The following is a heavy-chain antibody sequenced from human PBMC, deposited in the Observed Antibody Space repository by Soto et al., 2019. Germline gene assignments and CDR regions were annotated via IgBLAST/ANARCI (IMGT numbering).Heavy chain of an antibody. CDR2: VYYTGIA. CDR1: GGSLTSYY. D-gene: IGHD5-12*01. CDR3: AGRIVSTETFDY. V-gene: IGHV4-59*08. J-gene: IGHJ4*02. Sequence: QVQLQESGPGLVKPSETLSLTCTVSGGSLTSYYWSWIRQPPGKGLEWIGFVYYTGIARYNPSLTSRVTISVHTSNTRFSPKLTSVPASDTAIYYCAGRIVSTETFDYWGQGTLVTVSS.